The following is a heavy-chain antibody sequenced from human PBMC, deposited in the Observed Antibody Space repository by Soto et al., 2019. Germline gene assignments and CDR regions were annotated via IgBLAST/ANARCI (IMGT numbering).Heavy chain of an antibody. D-gene: IGHD3-22*01. Sequence: ASVKVSCKASGGTFSSYAISWVRQAPGQRLEWMGWINAGNGNTKYSQKFQGRVTITRDTSASTAYMELSSLRSEDTAVYYCARPDYYDSSGPEGAFDIWGQGTMVTVSS. CDR1: GGTFSSYA. V-gene: IGHV1-3*01. CDR2: INAGNGNT. J-gene: IGHJ3*02. CDR3: ARPDYYDSSGPEGAFDI.